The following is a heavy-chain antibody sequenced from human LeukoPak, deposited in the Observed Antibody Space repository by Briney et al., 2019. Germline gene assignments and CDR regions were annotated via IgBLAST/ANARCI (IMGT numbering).Heavy chain of an antibody. D-gene: IGHD3-16*01. Sequence: ASVKDSCKASGYTFSSYGIIWVRQAPGQGLEWMGWISANNGNTKYAQNLQGRVTMTTDTSTSTAYMELRSLRSDDTAVYCFAIKEITSDYYYYYMDVWGKGTTVTVSS. CDR2: ISANNGNT. CDR3: AIKEITSDYYYYYMDV. V-gene: IGHV1-18*01. J-gene: IGHJ6*03. CDR1: GYTFSSYG.